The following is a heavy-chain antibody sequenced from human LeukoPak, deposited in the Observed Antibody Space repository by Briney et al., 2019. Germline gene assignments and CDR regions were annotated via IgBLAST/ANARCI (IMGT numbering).Heavy chain of an antibody. D-gene: IGHD3-9*01. J-gene: IGHJ5*02. V-gene: IGHV4-39*07. Sequence: PSETLSLTCTVSGGSISRNSDYWGWIRQPPGKGLEWIGSIYYGGSTYYNPSLKSRVTISVDRSKNQFSLKLSSVTAADTAVYYCARRVHDILTGYYGWFDPWGQGTLVTVSS. CDR1: GGSISRNSDY. CDR2: IYYGGST. CDR3: ARRVHDILTGYYGWFDP.